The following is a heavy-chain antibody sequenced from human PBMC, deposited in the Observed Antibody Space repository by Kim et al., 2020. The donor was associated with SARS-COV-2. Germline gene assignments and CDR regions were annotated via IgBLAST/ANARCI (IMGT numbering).Heavy chain of an antibody. J-gene: IGHJ6*02. V-gene: IGHV4-34*01. CDR2: INHSGST. CDR1: GGSFSGYY. Sequence: SETLSLTCAVYGGSFSGYYWSWIRQPPGKGLEWIGEINHSGSTNYNPSLKSRVTISVDTSKNQFSLKLSSVTAADTAVYYCARVRKGDVWGQGTTVTVSS. CDR3: ARVRKGDV.